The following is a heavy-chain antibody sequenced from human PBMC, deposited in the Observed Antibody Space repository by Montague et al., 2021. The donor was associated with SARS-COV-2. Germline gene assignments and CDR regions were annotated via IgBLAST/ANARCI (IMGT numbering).Heavy chain of an antibody. CDR1: GASINTYY. CDR2: IYACGST. Sequence: SETLSLTCTVSGASINTYYWTWIRQPAGTGLELIGRIYACGSTSHNPSLRTRVTMSVATSKNQVPLTLSSVTAAVTAVYYCARAYCPGFGCYGGGGGGHYYFNYDMDVWGKGTAVTVSS. CDR3: ARAYCPGFGCYGGGGGGHYYFNYDMDV. J-gene: IGHJ6*04. D-gene: IGHD2-8*02. V-gene: IGHV4-4*07.